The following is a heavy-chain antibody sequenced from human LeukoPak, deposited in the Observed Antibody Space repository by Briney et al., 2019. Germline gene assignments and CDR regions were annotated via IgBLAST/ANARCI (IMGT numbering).Heavy chain of an antibody. CDR3: ARGKTYYDISKDAFDI. CDR1: SGSISSYY. D-gene: IGHD3-22*01. V-gene: IGHV4-59*01. CDR2: IYYSGST. Sequence: SETLSLTCTVASGSISSYYWSWIRQPPGKGLEWIGYIYYSGSTNYNPSLKSRVTIPVDTSKNQFSLKLSSVPAADTAVYYCARGKTYYDISKDAFDIWGQGTMVTASS. J-gene: IGHJ3*02.